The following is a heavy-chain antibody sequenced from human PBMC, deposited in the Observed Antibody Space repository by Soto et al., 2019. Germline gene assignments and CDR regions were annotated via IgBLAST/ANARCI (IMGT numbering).Heavy chain of an antibody. CDR2: MNPNSGNT. CDR1: GYTFTSYD. D-gene: IGHD3-3*01. Sequence: GASVKVSCKASGYTFTSYDINWVRQATGQGIERMGWMNPNSGNTGYAQKFQGRVTMTRNTSISTAYMELSSLRSEDTAVYYCARGSLLLFLEWLLYAPRNYMDVWGKGTTVTVSS. CDR3: ARGSLLLFLEWLLYAPRNYMDV. J-gene: IGHJ6*03. V-gene: IGHV1-8*01.